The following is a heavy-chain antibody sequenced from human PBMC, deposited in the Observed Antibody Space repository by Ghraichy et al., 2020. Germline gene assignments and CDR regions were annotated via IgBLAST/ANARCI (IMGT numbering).Heavy chain of an antibody. J-gene: IGHJ4*02. CDR1: GGSISSYY. D-gene: IGHD4/OR15-4a*01. CDR2: IYYSGST. V-gene: IGHV4-59*08. CDR3: ARVGLPANPQYYFDY. Sequence: SQTLSLTCTVSGGSISSYYWSWIRQPPGKGLEWIGYIYYSGSTNYNPSLKSRVTISVDTSKNQFSLKLSSVTAAHTAVYYCARVGLPANPQYYFDYWGQGTLVTVSS.